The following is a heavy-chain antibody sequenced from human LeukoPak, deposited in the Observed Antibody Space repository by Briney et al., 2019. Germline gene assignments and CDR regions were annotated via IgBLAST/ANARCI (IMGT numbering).Heavy chain of an antibody. CDR1: GFTFSSYA. V-gene: IGHV3-23*01. J-gene: IGHJ4*02. CDR3: AREFFGGRRSGPGSFDY. Sequence: GGSLRLSCAASGFTFSSYAMSWVRQAPGKGLEWVSAISGSGDSTYYADSVRGRFTISRDNFKNTLYLQMNSLRAEDTAVYYCAREFFGGRRSGPGSFDYWGQGTLVTVSS. CDR2: ISGSGDST. D-gene: IGHD3-3*01.